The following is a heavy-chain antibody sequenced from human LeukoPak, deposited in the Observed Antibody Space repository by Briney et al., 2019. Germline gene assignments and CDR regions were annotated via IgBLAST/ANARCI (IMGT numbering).Heavy chain of an antibody. D-gene: IGHD2-2*01. Sequence: ASVKVSCKASGYTFTDYYIHWVRQAPGQGLEWMGWIKPNSGGTNYAQKFQGRVTMTRDTSISTAYMELSRLRSDDTAVYYCARGMGVLVPAATWFDPWGQGTLVTVSS. CDR1: GYTFTDYY. CDR3: ARGMGVLVPAATWFDP. CDR2: IKPNSGGT. J-gene: IGHJ5*02. V-gene: IGHV1-2*02.